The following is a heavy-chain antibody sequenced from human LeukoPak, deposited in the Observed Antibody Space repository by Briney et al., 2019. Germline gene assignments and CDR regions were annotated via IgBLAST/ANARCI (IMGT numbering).Heavy chain of an antibody. CDR2: IYTSGST. V-gene: IGHV4-4*07. Sequence: PSETLSLTCTVSDGSISSYYWSWIRQPAGKGLEWIGRIYTSGSTNYNPSLESRVTMSVETSKNQFSLKLRSVTAADTAVYYCASYRYYYDTSGYEPTAFDIWGQGTMVTVSS. CDR3: ASYRYYYDTSGYEPTAFDI. D-gene: IGHD3-22*01. J-gene: IGHJ3*02. CDR1: DGSISSYY.